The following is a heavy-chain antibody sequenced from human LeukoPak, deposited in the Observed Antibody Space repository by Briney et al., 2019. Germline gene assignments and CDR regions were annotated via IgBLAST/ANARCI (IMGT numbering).Heavy chain of an antibody. J-gene: IGHJ5*02. D-gene: IGHD1-1*01. CDR1: RGFFSDYY. CDR2: ISHTGLT. V-gene: IGHV4-34*01. Sequence: LETLSLTFAFYRGFFSDYYWTLLRQTPCKGREWIGEISHTGLTGSNPSLKSRVTIFVDSSKKQFSLRMTSVTAADTGIYYCARVPDITARPCDTWGPGTLVTVSS. CDR3: ARVPDITARPCDT.